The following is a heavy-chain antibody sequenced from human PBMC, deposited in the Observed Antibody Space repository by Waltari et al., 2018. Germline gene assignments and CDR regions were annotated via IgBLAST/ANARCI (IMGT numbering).Heavy chain of an antibody. V-gene: IGHV4-61*09. J-gene: IGHJ5*02. Sequence: QVQLQESGPGLVKPSQTLSLTCTVSGGSISSGSYYWSWIRQPAGKGLEWIGYIYTSGSTNYNPSLKSRVTISVDTSKNQFSLKLSSVTAADTAVYYCAGEYAAAGPNWFDPWGQGTLVTVSS. D-gene: IGHD6-13*01. CDR1: GGSISSGSYY. CDR2: IYTSGST. CDR3: AGEYAAAGPNWFDP.